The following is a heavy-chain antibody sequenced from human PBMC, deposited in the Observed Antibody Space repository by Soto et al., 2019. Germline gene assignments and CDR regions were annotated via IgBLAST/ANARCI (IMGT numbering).Heavy chain of an antibody. D-gene: IGHD3-22*01. J-gene: IGHJ4*02. V-gene: IGHV3-7*01. Sequence: GWSLRLSCAASGFTFSSYWMSLVRQAPGKGLEWVANIKQDGSEKYYVDSVKGRFTISRDNAKNSLYLQMNSLRAEDTAVYYCGRGSGYYPNLHFEYWGEGTLVTVSS. CDR2: IKQDGSEK. CDR1: GFTFSSYW. CDR3: GRGSGYYPNLHFEY.